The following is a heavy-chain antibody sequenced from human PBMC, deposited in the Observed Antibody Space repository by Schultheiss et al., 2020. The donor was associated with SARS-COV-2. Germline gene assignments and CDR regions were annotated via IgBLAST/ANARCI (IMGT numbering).Heavy chain of an antibody. V-gene: IGHV3-66*01. Sequence: ETLSLTCAVSGGSFSGYSWSWIRQPPGKGLEWVGVIYSGGSTYYPDSVKGRFTISRDISKNMLYLQMNSLRPEDTAVYYCARSASHSRLFDYYYGMDVWGQGTMVTVSS. CDR1: GGSFSGYS. CDR2: IYSGGST. J-gene: IGHJ6*02. D-gene: IGHD3-3*01. CDR3: ARSASHSRLFDYYYGMDV.